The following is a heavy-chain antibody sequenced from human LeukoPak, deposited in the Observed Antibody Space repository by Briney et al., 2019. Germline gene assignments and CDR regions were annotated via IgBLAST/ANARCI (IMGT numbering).Heavy chain of an antibody. V-gene: IGHV3-21*01. CDR1: GFTFSNYV. J-gene: IGHJ4*02. D-gene: IGHD6-19*01. CDR2: ISTTSTYI. Sequence: GGSLRLSCAASGFTFSNYVMNWVRQAPGKGLEWVSSISTTSTYIYYADSVKGRFTISRDNAKNSLYLQMNILRAEDTAVYYCASMLLGGSGWYDYWGQGTLVTVSS. CDR3: ASMLLGGSGWYDY.